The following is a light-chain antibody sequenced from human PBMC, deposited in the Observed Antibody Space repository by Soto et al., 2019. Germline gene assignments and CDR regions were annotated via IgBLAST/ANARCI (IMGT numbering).Light chain of an antibody. J-gene: IGLJ2*01. CDR3: CSYASSGTFVV. CDR2: EGS. CDR1: SSDVATFNL. Sequence: QAVLTQPASVSGSPGQSITISCSGTSSDVATFNLVSWYQQHPGKAPKLMVYEGSKRPSGVSSRFSGSKSGSTASLTISGLQAEDEAAYYYCSYASSGTFVVFGGGTKLTVL. V-gene: IGLV2-23*03.